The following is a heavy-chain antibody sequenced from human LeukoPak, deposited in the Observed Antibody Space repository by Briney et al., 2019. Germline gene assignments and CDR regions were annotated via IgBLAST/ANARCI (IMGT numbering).Heavy chain of an antibody. CDR2: LIPILGTT. CDR1: GGAFSSYA. Sequence: ASVKVSCKASGGAFSSYALSWVRQAPGQGLEWMGGLIPILGTTKYAQKFQGRVTITTDESTSTAYMELSSLRSEDTAVYYCAGGDHYDSSGYWVPFDYWGQGTLVTVSS. CDR3: AGGDHYDSSGYWVPFDY. V-gene: IGHV1-69*05. D-gene: IGHD3-22*01. J-gene: IGHJ4*02.